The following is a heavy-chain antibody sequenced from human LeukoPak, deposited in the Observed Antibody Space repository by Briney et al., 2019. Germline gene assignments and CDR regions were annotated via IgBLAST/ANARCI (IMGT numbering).Heavy chain of an antibody. D-gene: IGHD2-15*01. CDR3: ARDCSGGSCYGAFDI. CDR2: IYDSGST. J-gene: IGHJ3*02. V-gene: IGHV4-30-4*01. Sequence: PSETLSLTCTVSGASIRSGDYYWSWIRQPPGEGLEWIGYIYDSGSTYYNPSLKSRITISLDTSENRFSLKLSSVTATDTAVYYCARDCSGGSCYGAFDIWGQGTMVTVSS. CDR1: GASIRSGDYY.